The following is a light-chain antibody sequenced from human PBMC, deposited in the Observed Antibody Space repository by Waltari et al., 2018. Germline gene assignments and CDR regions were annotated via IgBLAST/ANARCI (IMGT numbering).Light chain of an antibody. V-gene: IGLV2-14*03. CDR3: GSYRSGSTLV. CDR1: SSDPGAVIH. CDR2: NVH. Sequence: QSALTQPASVSGSPGQSIALSSPGPSSDPGAVIHLSWYPQHPGKAPTIIIYNVHNRPSGVSDRFSGSKSGNTASLTISGLQAEDEADYYCGSYRSGSTLVFGGGTRLTVL. J-gene: IGLJ2*01.